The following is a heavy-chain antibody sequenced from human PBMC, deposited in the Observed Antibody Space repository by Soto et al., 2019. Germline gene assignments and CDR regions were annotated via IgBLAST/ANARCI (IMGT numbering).Heavy chain of an antibody. Sequence: SQTLPLTSTVSRGPVSNGSYYLSWIRQPPGKGLEWIGYIYYSGSTNYNPSLKSRVTISVDTSKNQFSLKLSSVTAADTAVYYCAAVRQHYFDYWGQGTLVTSPQ. V-gene: IGHV4-61*01. CDR2: IYYSGST. CDR3: AAVRQHYFDY. D-gene: IGHD1-1*01. J-gene: IGHJ4*02. CDR1: RGPVSNGSYY.